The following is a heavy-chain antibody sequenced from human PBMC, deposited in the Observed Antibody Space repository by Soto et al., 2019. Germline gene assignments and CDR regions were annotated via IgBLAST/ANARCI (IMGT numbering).Heavy chain of an antibody. V-gene: IGHV5-51*01. CDR3: ARRGTYSSGWDY. J-gene: IGHJ4*02. CDR1: GYIFTSYW. D-gene: IGHD6-19*01. Sequence: PGESLKISCKGSGYIFTSYWIGWVRQMPGKGLEWMGIIHGGDSNTRYSSSFEGQVTISTDKSISTAYLQWSSLKASDTAMYYCARRGTYSSGWDYWGQGTLVTVSS. CDR2: IHGGDSNT.